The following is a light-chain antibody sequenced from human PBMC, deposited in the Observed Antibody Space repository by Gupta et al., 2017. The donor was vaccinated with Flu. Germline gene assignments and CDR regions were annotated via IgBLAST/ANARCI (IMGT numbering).Light chain of an antibody. CDR3: QQYYDTPPT. CDR1: QSVLDSSKNKNF. J-gene: IGKJ1*01. CDR2: WAS. V-gene: IGKV4-1*01. Sequence: SCKSSQSVLDSSKNKNFLAWDRQKRGQPPTLLIYWASTREPGVPDRFSGSGSGTDFTLTISRLQAEDVAVYYCQQYYDTPPTFGQGTKVEIK.